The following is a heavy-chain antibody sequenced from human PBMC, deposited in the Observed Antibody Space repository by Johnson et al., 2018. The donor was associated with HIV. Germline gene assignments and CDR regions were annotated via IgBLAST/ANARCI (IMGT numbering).Heavy chain of an antibody. CDR1: GFIFSSYA. V-gene: IGHV3-30-3*01. CDR3: ARDLIKQQLLEWLSEGYGVFDI. D-gene: IGHD3-3*01. CDR2: ISYDGSNK. Sequence: QVQLVESGGGVVQPGRSLRLSCAASGFIFSSYAMHWVRQAPGKGLEWVGLISYDGSNKYYADSVKGRFIISRDNSKKTLDLQTNSLRAEDTAVYYCARDLIKQQLLEWLSEGYGVFDIWGQGTMVTVSS. J-gene: IGHJ3*02.